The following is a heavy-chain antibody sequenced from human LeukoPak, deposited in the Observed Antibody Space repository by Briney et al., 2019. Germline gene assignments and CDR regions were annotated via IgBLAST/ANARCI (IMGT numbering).Heavy chain of an antibody. CDR2: ISSSGSTI. V-gene: IGHV3-48*03. D-gene: IGHD3-22*01. CDR3: ARGLRYYDSSGYPEYFQH. J-gene: IGHJ1*01. CDR1: GFTFSSYE. Sequence: GGSLRLSCAASGFTFSSYEMNWVRQAPGKGLEWVSYISSSGSTIYYADSVKGRFTISRDNAKNSLYLQMNSLRAEDTAVYYCARGLRYYDSSGYPEYFQHWGQGTPVTVSS.